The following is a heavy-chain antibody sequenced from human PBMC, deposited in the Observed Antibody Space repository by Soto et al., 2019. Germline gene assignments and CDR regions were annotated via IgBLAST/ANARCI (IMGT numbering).Heavy chain of an antibody. CDR3: ARDMGGSYYYDSSGLALY. CDR2: IIPIFGTA. Sequence: ASVKVSCKASGGTFSSYAISWVRQAPGQGLEWMGGIIPIFGTANYAQKFQGRVTITADKSTSTAYMELSSLRSEDTAVYYCARDMGGSYYYDSSGLALYWGQGTLVTVSS. V-gene: IGHV1-69*06. CDR1: GGTFSSYA. D-gene: IGHD3-22*01. J-gene: IGHJ4*02.